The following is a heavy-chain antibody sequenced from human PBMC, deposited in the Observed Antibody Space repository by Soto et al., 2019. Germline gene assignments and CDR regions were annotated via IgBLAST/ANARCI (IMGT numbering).Heavy chain of an antibody. D-gene: IGHD3-3*01. Sequence: GGSLRLSCAASGFTFSSYSMNWVRQAPGKGLEWVSYISSSSSTIYYADSVKGRFTISRDNAKNSLYLQMNSLRAEDTAVYYCARDGPPLGTQYYDFWSGYLDYWGQGTLVTVSS. CDR3: ARDGPPLGTQYYDFWSGYLDY. CDR2: ISSSSSTI. CDR1: GFTFSSYS. J-gene: IGHJ4*02. V-gene: IGHV3-48*01.